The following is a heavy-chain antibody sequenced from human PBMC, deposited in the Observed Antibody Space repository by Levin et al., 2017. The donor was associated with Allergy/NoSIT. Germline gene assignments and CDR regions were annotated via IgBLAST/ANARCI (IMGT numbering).Heavy chain of an antibody. V-gene: IGHV3-23*01. CDR2: ISGSGGST. D-gene: IGHD6-13*01. CDR3: AKDNVIAAAGTGY. CDR1: GFTFSSYA. J-gene: IGHJ4*02. Sequence: GESLKISCAASGFTFSSYAMSWVRQAPGKGLEWVSAISGSGGSTYYADSVKGRFTISRDNSKNTLYLQMNSLRAEDTAVYYCAKDNVIAAAGTGYWGQGTLVTVSS.